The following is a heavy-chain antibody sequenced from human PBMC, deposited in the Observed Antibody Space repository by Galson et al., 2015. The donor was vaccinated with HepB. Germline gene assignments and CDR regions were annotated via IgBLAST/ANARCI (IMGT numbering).Heavy chain of an antibody. V-gene: IGHV1-3*01. Sequence: SVKVSCKASGYTFTSYAMHWVRQAPGQRLEWMGWINAGNGNTKYSQKFQGRVTITRDTSASTAYMELSSLRSEDTAVYYCARVDIWFRELQDYWGQGTLVTVSS. CDR3: ARVDIWFRELQDY. D-gene: IGHD3-10*01. CDR2: INAGNGNT. J-gene: IGHJ4*02. CDR1: GYTFTSYA.